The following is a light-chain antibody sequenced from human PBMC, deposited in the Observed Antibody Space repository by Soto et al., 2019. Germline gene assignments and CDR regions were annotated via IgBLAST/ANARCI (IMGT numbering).Light chain of an antibody. Sequence: EIVLTQSPGTLSLSPGGRATLSCRASQSVSSNYLAWYQRKPGQAPRLLIYGASNRATDIPNRFSGSGSGTDFTLTITRLEPEDFVVYYCQQYGSSPPTFGQGTKVEI. J-gene: IGKJ1*01. V-gene: IGKV3-20*01. CDR1: QSVSSNY. CDR2: GAS. CDR3: QQYGSSPPT.